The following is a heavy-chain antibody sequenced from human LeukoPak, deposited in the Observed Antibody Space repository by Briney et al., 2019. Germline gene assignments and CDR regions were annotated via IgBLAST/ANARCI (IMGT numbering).Heavy chain of an antibody. V-gene: IGHV3-23*01. D-gene: IGHD6-13*01. CDR1: GSTFSSYA. Sequence: GGSLRLSCAASGSTFSSYAMSWVRQAPGKGLEWVSAISGSGGSTYYADSVKGRFTISRDNSKNTLYLQMNSLRAEDTAVYYCASPFGYSSSWYDDYWGQGTLVTVSS. J-gene: IGHJ4*02. CDR3: ASPFGYSSSWYDDY. CDR2: ISGSGGST.